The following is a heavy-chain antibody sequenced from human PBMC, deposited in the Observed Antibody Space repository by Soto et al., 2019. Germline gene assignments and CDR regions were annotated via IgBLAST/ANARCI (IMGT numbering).Heavy chain of an antibody. J-gene: IGHJ4*01. CDR2: IYYSGTT. CDR3: ARVKRGYSYGSIIDF. D-gene: IGHD5-18*01. CDR1: GGSISSNY. V-gene: IGHV4-59*01. Sequence: SETLSLTCTVSGGSISSNYWSWARQSPGKGLEWIGYIYYSGTTIYNPSLRSRVTISVDTSKSQFFLKLSSVTAADTATYYCARVKRGYSYGSIIDFWGRGTLVTVSS.